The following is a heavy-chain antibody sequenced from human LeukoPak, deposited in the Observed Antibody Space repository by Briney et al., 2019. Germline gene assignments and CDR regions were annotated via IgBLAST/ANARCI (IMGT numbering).Heavy chain of an antibody. D-gene: IGHD5-12*01. CDR1: GXTFSSYE. V-gene: IGHV3-48*03. Sequence: LXXAXXGXTFSSYEMNWVRQAPGKGLEWVSYISSSGSTIYYADSVKVRFTISRDNAKNSLYLQMNSLRAEDTAVYYCIPGLPAAHWGQGTLVTVSS. CDR2: ISSSGSTI. J-gene: IGHJ4*02. CDR3: IPGLPAAH.